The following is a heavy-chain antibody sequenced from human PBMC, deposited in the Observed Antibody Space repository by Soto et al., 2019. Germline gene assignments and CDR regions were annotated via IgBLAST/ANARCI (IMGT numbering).Heavy chain of an antibody. CDR3: TRNLYNTGDFDP. CDR2: MTPKSGYT. V-gene: IGHV1-8*02. Sequence: QVQLMQSGAEVRKPGASVKVSCKASGYTFTDSDINWVRQAPVQGLEWLGWMTPKSGYTGYAQKFQGRVTLTRDTSRGTAYLELSSLTSEDTAVYYCTRNLYNTGDFDPWGQGTLVTVSS. CDR1: GYTFTDSD. D-gene: IGHD1-20*01. J-gene: IGHJ5*02.